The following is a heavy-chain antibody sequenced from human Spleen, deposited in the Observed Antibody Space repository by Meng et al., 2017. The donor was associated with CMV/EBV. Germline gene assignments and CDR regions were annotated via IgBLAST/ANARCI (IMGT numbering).Heavy chain of an antibody. V-gene: IGHV4-39*01. Sequence: CTVAGGSISSSSYYWGWIRQPPGKGLEWIGSIYYSGSTYYNPSLKSRVTISVDTSKNQFSLKLSSVTAADTAVYYCASWEQQLVRGDYWGQGTLVTVSS. CDR1: GGSISSSSYY. J-gene: IGHJ4*02. D-gene: IGHD6-13*01. CDR3: ASWEQQLVRGDY. CDR2: IYYSGST.